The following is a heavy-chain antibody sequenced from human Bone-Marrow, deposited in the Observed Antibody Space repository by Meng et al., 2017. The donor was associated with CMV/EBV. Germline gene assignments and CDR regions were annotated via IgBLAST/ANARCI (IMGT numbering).Heavy chain of an antibody. D-gene: IGHD2-2*01. CDR1: GYTFTGYY. Sequence: ASVKVSCKSSGYTFTGYYMHWVRQAPGQGLEWMGWINPNSGGTNYAQKFQGRVTMTRDTSISTAYMELSRLRSDDTAVYYFARVQSLIVPAARYWGQGTLVTVSS. J-gene: IGHJ4*02. V-gene: IGHV1-2*02. CDR2: INPNSGGT. CDR3: ARVQSLIVPAARY.